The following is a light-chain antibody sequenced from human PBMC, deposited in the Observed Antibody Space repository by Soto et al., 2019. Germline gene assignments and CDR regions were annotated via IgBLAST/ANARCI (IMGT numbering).Light chain of an antibody. Sequence: IVLTPSPATLCLSPVEGAPLSCRASQSIGTFFAWYQQKPGQAPMLLIYDASNRATGIPARFSGSGSGTDFTLTISSLEPEDFAVYYCQQCYNWPQWTFGQGTKV. CDR2: DAS. CDR1: QSIGTF. J-gene: IGKJ1*01. V-gene: IGKV3-11*01. CDR3: QQCYNWPQWT.